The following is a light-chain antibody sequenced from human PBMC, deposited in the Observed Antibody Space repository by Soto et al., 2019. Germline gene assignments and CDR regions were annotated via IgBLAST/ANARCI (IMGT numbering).Light chain of an antibody. CDR3: TSYTSGTYV. CDR1: SSDVGSYNY. Sequence: QSALTQPASVSGSPGQSITISCTGTSSDVGSYNYVSWYQQHPGKAPKVMIFEVSNRPSGVSNRFSGSKSGNTASLTISGLQAEDEADYYCTSYTSGTYVFGTETKVTVL. J-gene: IGLJ1*01. CDR2: EVS. V-gene: IGLV2-14*01.